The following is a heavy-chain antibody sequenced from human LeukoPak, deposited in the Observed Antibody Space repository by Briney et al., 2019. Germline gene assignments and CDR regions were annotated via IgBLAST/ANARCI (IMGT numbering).Heavy chain of an antibody. J-gene: IGHJ3*02. CDR2: IYYSGST. V-gene: IGHV4-59*01. D-gene: IGHD3-10*01. Sequence: SETLSLTCTVSGGSISSYYWSWIRQPPGKGLEWIGYIYYSGSTNYNPSLKSRVTISVDTSKNQFSLKLSSVTAADTAVYYRARDRVSYYYGSGSPYDAFDIWGQGTMVTVSS. CDR3: ARDRVSYYYGSGSPYDAFDI. CDR1: GGSISSYY.